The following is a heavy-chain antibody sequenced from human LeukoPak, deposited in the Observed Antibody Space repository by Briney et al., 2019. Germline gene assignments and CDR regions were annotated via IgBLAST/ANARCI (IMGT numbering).Heavy chain of an antibody. V-gene: IGHV3-21*04. CDR3: ARVLYGSGSYYNSFDY. D-gene: IGHD3-10*01. Sequence: GGSLRLSCEASGFNFNSYSMNWVRQAPGKGLEWVSSISSSSSYIKYADSVKGRFTISRDNALNSVHLQMNSLRAEDTAVYYCARVLYGSGSYYNSFDYWGQGTLVTVSS. CDR2: ISSSSSYI. CDR1: GFNFNSYS. J-gene: IGHJ4*02.